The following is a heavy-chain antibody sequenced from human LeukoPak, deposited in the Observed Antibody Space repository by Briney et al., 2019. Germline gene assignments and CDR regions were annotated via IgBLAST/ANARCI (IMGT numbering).Heavy chain of an antibody. V-gene: IGHV3-30*02. Sequence: GGSLRLFCAASGFSFSNHGMHWVRQAPGKGLEWVAFIWSDGSNTYYADSVTGRFTISRDNSKNTLYLQMNSLRAEDTAVYYCAADFCSGGVCYFFDYWGQGTLVTVSS. J-gene: IGHJ4*02. CDR2: IWSDGSNT. CDR3: AADFCSGGVCYFFDY. CDR1: GFSFSNHG. D-gene: IGHD2-8*02.